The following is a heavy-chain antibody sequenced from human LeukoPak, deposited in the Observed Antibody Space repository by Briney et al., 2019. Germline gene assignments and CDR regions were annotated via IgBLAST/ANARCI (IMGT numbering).Heavy chain of an antibody. Sequence: VASVTLSSTASVYTFSSYDINWVRQAPGPGIEGMGWMKPNSSNTGYAHKSHGRVAITRNTSISTAYMELSSLRSEDAAVYYCARGFFYYWGQGTLVTVSS. CDR1: VYTFSSYD. J-gene: IGHJ4*02. V-gene: IGHV1-8*03. CDR3: ARGFFYY. CDR2: MKPNSSNT.